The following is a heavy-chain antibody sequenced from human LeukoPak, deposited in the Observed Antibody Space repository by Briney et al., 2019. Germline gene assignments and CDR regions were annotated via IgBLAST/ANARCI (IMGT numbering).Heavy chain of an antibody. CDR3: ARVWSEDGYSYGN. CDR2: INHSGST. CDR1: GGSFSGYY. D-gene: IGHD5-18*01. V-gene: IGHV4-34*01. J-gene: IGHJ4*02. Sequence: SSETLSLTCAVYGGSFSGYYWSWIRQPPGKELEWIGEINHSGSTNYNPSLKSRVTISVDTSKNQFSLKLSSVTAADTAVYYCARVWSEDGYSYGNWGQGTLVTVSS.